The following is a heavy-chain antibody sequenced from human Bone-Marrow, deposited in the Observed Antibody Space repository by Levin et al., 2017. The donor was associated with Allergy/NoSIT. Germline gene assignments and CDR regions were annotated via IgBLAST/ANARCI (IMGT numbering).Heavy chain of an antibody. CDR3: AKQRGAYFDF. V-gene: IGHV3-23*01. Sequence: SCAASGFAFHSFALSWVRQSPGKALECVSTIGGRGDTTDYAESVKGRFTISRDNTKETLSLQMNSLRVEDTALYYCAKQRGAYFDFWGQGILVTVSS. J-gene: IGHJ4*02. CDR1: GFAFHSFA. CDR2: IGGRGDTT. D-gene: IGHD1-26*01.